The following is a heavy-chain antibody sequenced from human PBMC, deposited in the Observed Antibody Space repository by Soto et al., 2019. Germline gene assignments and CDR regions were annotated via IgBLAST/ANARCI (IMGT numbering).Heavy chain of an antibody. CDR1: GFTFTNYW. V-gene: IGHV3-74*01. Sequence: EVQLVASGGDLVQPGVSLTLSCAASGFTFTNYWIHWGRQAPGKGLVWVPRIHGDGSTTNYAASVKGRFTISRDNAKNPVYMHMNSLRAADTALYYWARGIQYKYGMAVWGQGTTVTV. CDR3: ARGIQYKYGMAV. J-gene: IGHJ6*02. CDR2: IHGDGSTT. D-gene: IGHD5-18*01.